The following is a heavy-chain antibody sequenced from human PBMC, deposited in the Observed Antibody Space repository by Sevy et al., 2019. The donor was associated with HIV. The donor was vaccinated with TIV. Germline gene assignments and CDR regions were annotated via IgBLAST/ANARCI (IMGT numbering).Heavy chain of an antibody. J-gene: IGHJ4*02. CDR3: EGENAWGRGYS. CDR2: IYYNGHI. Sequence: SETLSLTCTVSGGSITSLYWNWIRQPPGKGLEWIANIYYNGHINYNPSLKSRVTLSLDTSKNQFSLRLSSVTAADTAMYYWEGENAWGRGYSWGQGTLVTVSS. D-gene: IGHD1-26*01. V-gene: IGHV4-59*08. CDR1: GGSITSLY.